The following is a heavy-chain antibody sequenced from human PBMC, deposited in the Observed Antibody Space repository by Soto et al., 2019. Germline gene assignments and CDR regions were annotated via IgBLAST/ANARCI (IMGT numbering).Heavy chain of an antibody. Sequence: EVHLLESGGGLVQPGESLRLSCGASGFTFSSCVMSWVRQAPGKGLEWVSSITDSGTGTYYADSVKGRFTISRDNSKNTMYLQMNNLRPEDTGVYYCAKGLINGRWYAADWGQGTLVTVSS. D-gene: IGHD6-13*01. CDR3: AKGLINGRWYAAD. CDR2: ITDSGTGT. V-gene: IGHV3-23*01. CDR1: GFTFSSCV. J-gene: IGHJ4*02.